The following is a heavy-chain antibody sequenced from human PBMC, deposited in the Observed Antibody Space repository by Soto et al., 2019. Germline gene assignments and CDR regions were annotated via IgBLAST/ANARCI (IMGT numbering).Heavy chain of an antibody. D-gene: IGHD3-22*01. CDR1: GYNFTSHY. Sequence: ASVKVSCKASGYNFTSHYMRWVRQAPGQGLESMGILYPRGGTTIYAQKFQGRVTMTRDTSTHTFYMELSSLRSEDTAMYYCARVGYSSTGTTFHYHGLDVWGQGTTVTVSS. V-gene: IGHV1-46*01. CDR3: ARVGYSSTGTTFHYHGLDV. CDR2: LYPRGGTT. J-gene: IGHJ6*02.